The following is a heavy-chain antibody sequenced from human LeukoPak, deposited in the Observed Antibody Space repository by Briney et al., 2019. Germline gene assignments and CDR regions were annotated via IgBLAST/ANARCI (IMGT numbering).Heavy chain of an antibody. J-gene: IGHJ5*02. D-gene: IGHD3-10*01. CDR3: ARARARRAPGSGRGYGSGSYIHWFDP. CDR1: VGSITTRSYY. CDR2: IYYSGST. V-gene: IGHV4-30-4*08. Sequence: ETSETLSLTCTVSVGSITTRSYYWGWVRQSPGKGLEWIGYIYYSGSTYYNPSLKSRVTISVDTSKNQFSLKLSSVTAADTAVYYCARARARRAPGSGRGYGSGSYIHWFDPWGQGTLVTVSS.